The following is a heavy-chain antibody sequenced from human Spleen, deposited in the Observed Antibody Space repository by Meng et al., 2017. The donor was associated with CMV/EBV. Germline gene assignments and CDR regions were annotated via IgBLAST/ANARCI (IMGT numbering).Heavy chain of an antibody. V-gene: IGHV4-4*02. CDR1: AGSISIVTW. CDR2: IYHSGGN. D-gene: IGHD6-19*01. CDR3: ARDPYATGWAG. J-gene: IGHJ4*02. Sequence: ELAQSRPGLAKPWGTLPPSSLSLAGSISIVTWWSWVRQPTGKGLEWIGEIYHSGGNNYNPSLRGRVTISLDKSKNQFFPPLRSVTAADTAVYYCARDPYATGWAGWGQGTLVTVSS.